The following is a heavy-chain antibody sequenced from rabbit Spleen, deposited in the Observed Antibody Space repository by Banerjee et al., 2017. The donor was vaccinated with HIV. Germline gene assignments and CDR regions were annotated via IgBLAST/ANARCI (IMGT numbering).Heavy chain of an antibody. D-gene: IGHD1-1*01. CDR1: GFSFSSSYW. Sequence: QSLEESGGDLVKPGASLTLTCTASGFSFSSSYWMCWVRQAPGKGLEWIACIYAGSSDSTYYASWAKGRFTFSKTSSTTVTLQLNSLTAADTATYFCARDLTDVIGWNFGWWGPGTLVTVS. J-gene: IGHJ4*01. V-gene: IGHV1S40*01. CDR2: IYAGSSDST. CDR3: ARDLTDVIGWNFGW.